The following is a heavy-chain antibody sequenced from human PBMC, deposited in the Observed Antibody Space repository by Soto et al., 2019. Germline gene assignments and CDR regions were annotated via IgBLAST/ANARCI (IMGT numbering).Heavy chain of an antibody. V-gene: IGHV3-11*01. CDR2: ISNTAITD. Sequence: QVQLVESGGDLVKPGGSLRLSCVASGFSFSDYSMTWMRQAPGGGLDFVAFISNTAITDYYADSVKGRFTISRDNARNSVYLQMDSLRAEDAAVYYCARDLQQMLSHKNYYYYLDVWGTGTTVTVSS. CDR1: GFSFSDYS. J-gene: IGHJ6*03. CDR3: ARDLQQMLSHKNYYYYLDV. D-gene: IGHD3-16*01.